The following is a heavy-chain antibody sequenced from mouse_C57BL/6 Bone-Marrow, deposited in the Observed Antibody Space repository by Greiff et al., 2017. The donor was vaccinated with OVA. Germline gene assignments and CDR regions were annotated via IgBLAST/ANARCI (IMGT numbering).Heavy chain of an antibody. CDR3: ARDAMDY. J-gene: IGHJ4*01. CDR2: ISRGSSTN. CDR1: GFTFSDYG. V-gene: IGHV5-17*01. Sequence: EVQLMEPGGGLVKPGGSLKLSCAASGFTFSDYGMHWVRQAPEKGLEWVAYISRGSSTNYYADKVKGRFTITIDKAKITLFLQMTSLRSEDTAMYYCARDAMDYWGQGTSVTVSS.